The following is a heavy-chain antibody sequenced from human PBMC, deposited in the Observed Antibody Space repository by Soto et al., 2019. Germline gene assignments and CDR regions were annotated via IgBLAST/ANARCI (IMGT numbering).Heavy chain of an antibody. Sequence: GGSLRLSCAASGFTFSSYAMSWVRQAPGKGLEWVSAISGGGATTYYADSVKGRFTISRDNSRNTLFLQMNSLRTEDTAEYYCAKDSARSLGMTAPLSHWIAPWGQGTLVTVSS. CDR2: ISGGGATT. V-gene: IGHV3-23*01. CDR3: AKDSARSLGMTAPLSHWIAP. CDR1: GFTFSSYA. J-gene: IGHJ5*02. D-gene: IGHD2-21*02.